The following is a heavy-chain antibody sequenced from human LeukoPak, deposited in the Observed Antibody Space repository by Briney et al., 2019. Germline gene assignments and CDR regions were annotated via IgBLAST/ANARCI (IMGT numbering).Heavy chain of an antibody. CDR3: AKAALDCSSTSCLSEAWFDP. V-gene: IGHV3-23*01. D-gene: IGHD2-2*01. J-gene: IGHJ5*02. Sequence: GSLRLSCXASGFTXSSYAMSWVRQAPGKGLEWVSAISGSGGSTYYADAVKGRFTISRDNSKNTLYLQMNSLRAEDTAVYYCAKAALDCSSTSCLSEAWFDPWGQGTLVTVSS. CDR1: GFTXSSYA. CDR2: ISGSGGST.